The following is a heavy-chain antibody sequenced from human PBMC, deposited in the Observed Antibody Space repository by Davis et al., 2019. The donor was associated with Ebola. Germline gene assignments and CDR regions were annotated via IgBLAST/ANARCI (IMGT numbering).Heavy chain of an antibody. D-gene: IGHD3-3*01. CDR2: ISYDGSNK. J-gene: IGHJ6*02. CDR3: AKLGETYYDFWSGYSGYYYGMDV. Sequence: SCAASGFTFSSYGMHWVRQAPGKGLAWVAVISYDGSNKYYADSVKGRFTISRDNSKNTLYLQMNSLRAEDTAVYYCAKLGETYYDFWSGYSGYYYGMDVWGQGTTVTVSS. V-gene: IGHV3-30*18. CDR1: GFTFSSYG.